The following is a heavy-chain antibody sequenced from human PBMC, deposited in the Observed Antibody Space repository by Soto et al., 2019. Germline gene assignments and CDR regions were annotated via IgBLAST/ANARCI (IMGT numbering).Heavy chain of an antibody. D-gene: IGHD2-15*01. Sequence: EVQLLESGGGLVQPGGSLRLSCAASGFTFSSYAMSWVRQAPGKGLEWVSAIRSSGAGTYHANSVKGRFTISRDNSKNTLHLQMDSLRAEDTAIYYCAKPYCSSGSCYEVYWYFDLWGRGTLVTVSS. V-gene: IGHV3-23*01. CDR2: IRSSGAGT. J-gene: IGHJ2*01. CDR1: GFTFSSYA. CDR3: AKPYCSSGSCYEVYWYFDL.